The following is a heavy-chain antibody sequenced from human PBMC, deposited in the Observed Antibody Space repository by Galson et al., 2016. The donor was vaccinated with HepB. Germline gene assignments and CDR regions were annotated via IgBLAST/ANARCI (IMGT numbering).Heavy chain of an antibody. CDR1: GGTFSSYA. CDR2: IIPIYGTT. CDR3: ARDRGGTYSNCFDY. D-gene: IGHD1-26*01. Sequence: SVKVSCKATGGTFSSYAISWMRQAPGQGLEWMGGIIPIYGTTNFAQKFQGRVTITADESMTTAYMELSSLRSDDTAVYYCARDRGGTYSNCFDYWGQGTLVTVSS. V-gene: IGHV1-69*13. J-gene: IGHJ4*02.